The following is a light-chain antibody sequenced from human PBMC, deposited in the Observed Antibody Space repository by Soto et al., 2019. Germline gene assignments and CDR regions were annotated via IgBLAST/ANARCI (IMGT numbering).Light chain of an antibody. Sequence: DIQMTQSPSTLSASVGDRVTITCRASQSISSWLAWYQQKPGKAPNLLIYKASSLESGVPSRFSGSGSGTEFTLTISSLQPDDFATYYCRQYNSYSVTFGQGTKVEIK. CDR1: QSISSW. V-gene: IGKV1-5*03. J-gene: IGKJ1*01. CDR3: RQYNSYSVT. CDR2: KAS.